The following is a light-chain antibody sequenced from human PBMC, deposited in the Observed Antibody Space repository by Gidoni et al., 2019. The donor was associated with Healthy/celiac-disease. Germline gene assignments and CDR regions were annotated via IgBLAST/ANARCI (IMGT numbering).Light chain of an antibody. V-gene: IGLV3-10*01. J-gene: IGLJ1*01. CDR2: EDS. CDR1: ALPKKY. CDR3: YSTDSSGNHRGV. Sequence: SYELTQPPSVSVSPGQTASITCSGYALPKKYAYWYQQKSGQAPVLVIYEDSKRPSGIPGRFSGSSSGTMATLTISGAQVEDEADYYCYSTDSSGNHRGVFGTGTKVTVL.